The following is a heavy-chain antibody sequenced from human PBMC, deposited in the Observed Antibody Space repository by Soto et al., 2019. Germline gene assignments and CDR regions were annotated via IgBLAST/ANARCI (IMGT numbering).Heavy chain of an antibody. CDR2: ISAYDGQT. Sequence: QVQLVQSGAEVKQPGASVRVSCKASGDGFSNYGFSWVRQATGQGLEWMGWISAYDGQTNYTKKFQGRVTRTTDTSSSTADMELRSLRSDDTAVYYCARVWYYDSSGYYAFDSWGLGTLVTVSS. D-gene: IGHD3-22*01. CDR1: GDGFSNYG. V-gene: IGHV1-18*01. CDR3: ARVWYYDSSGYYAFDS. J-gene: IGHJ4*02.